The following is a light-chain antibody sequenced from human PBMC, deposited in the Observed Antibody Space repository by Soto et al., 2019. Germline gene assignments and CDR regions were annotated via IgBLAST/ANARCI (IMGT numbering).Light chain of an antibody. CDR3: QQDNNWPPWT. Sequence: RVMTQSPATLSLSPGERATLSCRASQSVSTNVAWYQQKPGQAPRLLIYVASTRATDIPARFSGSGSGTDLTQPISSLQSEDFAVYYCQQDNNWPPWTFGQGTKVEVK. V-gene: IGKV3-15*01. CDR1: QSVSTN. CDR2: VAS. J-gene: IGKJ1*01.